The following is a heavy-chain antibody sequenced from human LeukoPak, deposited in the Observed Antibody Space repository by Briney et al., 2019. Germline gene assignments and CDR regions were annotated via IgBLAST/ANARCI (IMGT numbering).Heavy chain of an antibody. CDR3: ARQTFGALYFDS. J-gene: IGHJ4*02. D-gene: IGHD3-10*01. CDR1: GGSISRGSYY. CDR2: VYNSGST. Sequence: SQTLSLTCIVSGGSISRGSYYWNWIRQPAGKGLEWMGRVYNSGSTNYNPSLKSRVTISTDMSKNQFSLKLSSVTAADTAVYYCARQTFGALYFDSWGQGTLVTVSS. V-gene: IGHV4-61*02.